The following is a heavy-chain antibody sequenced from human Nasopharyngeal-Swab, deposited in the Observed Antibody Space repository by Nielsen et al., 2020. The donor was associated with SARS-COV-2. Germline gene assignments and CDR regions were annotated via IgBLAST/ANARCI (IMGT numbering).Heavy chain of an antibody. CDR2: ISSSSTYT. Sequence: GESLKISCAASGSTFRDYYMSWIRQAPGKGLEWVSYISSSSTYTNYADSVKGRFTISRDNAKNSLYLQMNSLRAEDTAVYYCAREANTALAYLLGYFDPWGQGTLVTVSS. J-gene: IGHJ5*02. CDR3: AREANTALAYLLGYFDP. D-gene: IGHD5-18*01. CDR1: GSTFRDYY. V-gene: IGHV3-11*06.